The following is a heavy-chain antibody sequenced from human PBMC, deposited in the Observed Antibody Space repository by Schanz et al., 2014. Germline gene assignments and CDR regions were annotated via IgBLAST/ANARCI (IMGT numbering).Heavy chain of an antibody. V-gene: IGHV3-11*03. CDR2: ISGSSIHK. CDR3: ARFLARYQYYGVDV. D-gene: IGHD3-3*01. CDR1: GFTFSDYY. Sequence: VQLLESGGGLVKPGGSLRLSCAASGFTFSDYYMTWIRQAPGKGLEWVSDISGSSIHKNYADSVKGRFSISRDNGETSVYLQINSLRVEDTAVYYCARFLARYQYYGVDVWGQGTTVIVSS. J-gene: IGHJ6*02.